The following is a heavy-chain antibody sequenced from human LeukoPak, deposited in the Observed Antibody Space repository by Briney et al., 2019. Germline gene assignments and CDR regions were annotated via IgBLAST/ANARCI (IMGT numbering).Heavy chain of an antibody. CDR1: GFTLSSYW. J-gene: IGHJ6*04. CDR3: ASGLGYCSSTSCYNYYYYGMDV. D-gene: IGHD2-2*02. Sequence: PGGSLRLFCAASGFTLSSYWMIWVRQAPGRGLEWVANIKQDGSEKYYVDSVKGRFTISRDNAKNSLYLQLNSLRLEDTAVYYCASGLGYCSSTSCYNYYYYGMDVWGKGTTVTVSS. V-gene: IGHV3-7*03. CDR2: IKQDGSEK.